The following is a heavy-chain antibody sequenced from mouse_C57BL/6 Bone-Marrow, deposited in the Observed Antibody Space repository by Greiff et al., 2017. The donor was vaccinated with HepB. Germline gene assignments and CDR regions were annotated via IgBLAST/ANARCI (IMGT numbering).Heavy chain of an antibody. CDR1: GFTFSSYA. V-gene: IGHV5-9-1*02. D-gene: IGHD1-1*01. Sequence: DVHLVESGEGLVKPGGSLKLSCAASGFTFSSYAMSWVRQTPEKRLEWVAYISSGGDYIYYADTVKGRFTISRDNARNTLYLQMSSLKSEDTAMYYCTRGGITFDYWGQGTTLTVSS. CDR3: TRGGITFDY. CDR2: ISSGGDYI. J-gene: IGHJ2*01.